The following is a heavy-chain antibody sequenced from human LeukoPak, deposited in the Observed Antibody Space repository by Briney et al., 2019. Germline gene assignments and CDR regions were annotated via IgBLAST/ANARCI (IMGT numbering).Heavy chain of an antibody. V-gene: IGHV5-51*01. CDR2: IYPGDSDT. CDR1: GYSFTSTYW. CDR3: AGVKWGVDY. Sequence: GESLRISCKASGYSFTSTYWIGWVRRMPGKGLEWMGIIYPGDSDTKYSPSFQGQVTISADKSITTAYLPWSSLRASDTAMFYGAGVKWGVDYWGQGTRVTASS. D-gene: IGHD3-16*01. J-gene: IGHJ4*02.